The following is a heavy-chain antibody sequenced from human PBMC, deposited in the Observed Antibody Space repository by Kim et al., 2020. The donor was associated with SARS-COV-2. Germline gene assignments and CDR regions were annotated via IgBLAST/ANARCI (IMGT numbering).Heavy chain of an antibody. CDR1: GFTVGTDW. V-gene: IGHV3-7*03. CDR2: INTDGSQR. J-gene: IGHJ5*02. CDR3: AREPSAEST. Sequence: GSLRLSCVASGFTVGTDWMTWVRQAPGKGPEWVANINTDGSQRNYVDSVRGRFSISIDFAKNSLFLQMNSLRVEDTAVYYCAREPSAESTWGQGTLVTVSS.